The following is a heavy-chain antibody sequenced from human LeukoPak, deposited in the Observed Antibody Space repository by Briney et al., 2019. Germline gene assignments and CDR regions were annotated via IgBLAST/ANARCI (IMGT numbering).Heavy chain of an antibody. CDR2: INHSGST. V-gene: IGHV4-34*01. J-gene: IGHJ4*02. CDR1: GGSFSGYY. Sequence: SETLSLTCAVYGGSFSGYYWSWIRQPPGKGLEWVGEINHSGSTNYNPSLKSRVTISVDTSKNQFSLKLSSVTAADTAVYYCARGLGYFDYWGQGTLVTVSS. CDR3: ARGLGYFDY.